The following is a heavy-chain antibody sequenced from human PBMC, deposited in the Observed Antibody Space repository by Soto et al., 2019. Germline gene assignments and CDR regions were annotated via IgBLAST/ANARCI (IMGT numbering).Heavy chain of an antibody. J-gene: IGHJ4*02. CDR3: ARDPWAADY. Sequence: GGSMRLSCAASGLTVSTKYMSWVRQAPGKGLEWVSVIYSGGSTFYADSVRGRFTISRDNSKNTVNLQMNSLRAEDTAVYYCARDPWAADYWGQGTLVTVSS. D-gene: IGHD3-16*01. CDR2: IYSGGST. V-gene: IGHV3-66*01. CDR1: GLTVSTKY.